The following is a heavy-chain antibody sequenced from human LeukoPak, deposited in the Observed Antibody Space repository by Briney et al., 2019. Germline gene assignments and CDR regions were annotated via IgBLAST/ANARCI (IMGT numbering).Heavy chain of an antibody. CDR3: ARHLKIPPYYGSGIPTRNWFDP. CDR1: GGSISSSSYY. D-gene: IGHD3-10*01. J-gene: IGHJ5*02. Sequence: SETLSLTCTVSGGSISSSSYYWGWIRQPPGKGLEWIGSIYYSGSTYYNPSPKSRVTISVDTSKNQFSLKLSSVTAADTAVYYCARHLKIPPYYGSGIPTRNWFDPWGQGTLVTVSS. CDR2: IYYSGST. V-gene: IGHV4-39*07.